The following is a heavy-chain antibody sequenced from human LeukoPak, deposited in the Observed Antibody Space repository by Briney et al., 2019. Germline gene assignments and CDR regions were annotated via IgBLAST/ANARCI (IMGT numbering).Heavy chain of an antibody. D-gene: IGHD3-10*01. CDR2: ISADNGNT. V-gene: IGHV1-18*01. J-gene: IGHJ4*02. Sequence: ASVKVSCKASGYTFTSYAISWVRQAPGQGLEWMGWISADNGNTDYAQKFQGRVTMTRDTSTSTVYMELSSLRSEDTAVYYCARNRSIRGPREAFDYWGQGTLVTVSS. CDR1: GYTFTSYA. CDR3: ARNRSIRGPREAFDY.